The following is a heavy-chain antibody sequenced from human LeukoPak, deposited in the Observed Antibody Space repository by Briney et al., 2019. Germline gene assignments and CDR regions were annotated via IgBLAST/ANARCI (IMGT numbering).Heavy chain of an antibody. Sequence: GAPVKVSCKASGYTFVNSDINWVRQATGQGLEWMGWMNPNSGNTVYAQKFQGRVTMTRNTSITTAYMELSSLRSEDTAVYYCARVRVTMVRGVITPGAFDIWGQGTMVTVSS. D-gene: IGHD3-10*01. J-gene: IGHJ3*02. CDR3: ARVRVTMVRGVITPGAFDI. V-gene: IGHV1-8*01. CDR2: MNPNSGNT. CDR1: GYTFVNSD.